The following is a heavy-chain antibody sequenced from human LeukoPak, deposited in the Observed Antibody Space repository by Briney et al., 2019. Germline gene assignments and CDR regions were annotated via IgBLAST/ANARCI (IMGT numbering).Heavy chain of an antibody. Sequence: TGGSLRLSCAASGFSFSNYEMNWVRQAPGKGLEWLSYIDATGNIIYYADSVKGRFTISRDNAKNSLYLQMNSLRVEDTAVYYCARDRWRSGVYEGDFDYWGQGTLVTVSP. CDR3: ARDRWRSGVYEGDFDY. V-gene: IGHV3-48*03. CDR2: IDATGNII. D-gene: IGHD5/OR15-5a*01. CDR1: GFSFSNYE. J-gene: IGHJ4*02.